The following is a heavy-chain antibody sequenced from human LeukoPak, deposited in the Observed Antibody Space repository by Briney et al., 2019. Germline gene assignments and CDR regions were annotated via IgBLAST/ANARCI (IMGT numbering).Heavy chain of an antibody. V-gene: IGHV3-21*01. CDR2: ISSRSSYI. D-gene: IGHD5-12*01. CDR3: AREYVDIVPMGSFDY. J-gene: IGHJ4*02. CDR1: GFTFSTYT. Sequence: GGSLRLSCAASGFTFSTYTMNWVRQAPGKGLEWVSSISSRSSYIYYADSVKGRFTISRDNAKNSLYLQMNSLRVEDTAVYYCAREYVDIVPMGSFDYWGQGTLVTVSS.